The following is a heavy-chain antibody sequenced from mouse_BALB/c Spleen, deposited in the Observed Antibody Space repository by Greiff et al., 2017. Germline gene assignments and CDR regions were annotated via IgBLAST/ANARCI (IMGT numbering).Heavy chain of an antibody. Sequence: DVQLQESGPGLVKPSQSLSLTCSVTGYSITSGYYWNWIRQFPGNKLEWMGYISYDGSNNYNPSLKNRISITRDTSKNQFFLKLNSVTTEDTATYYCARDYYGSSWDFDYWGQGTTLTVSS. D-gene: IGHD1-1*01. CDR2: ISYDGSN. CDR1: GYSITSGYY. CDR3: ARDYYGSSWDFDY. J-gene: IGHJ2*01. V-gene: IGHV3-6*02.